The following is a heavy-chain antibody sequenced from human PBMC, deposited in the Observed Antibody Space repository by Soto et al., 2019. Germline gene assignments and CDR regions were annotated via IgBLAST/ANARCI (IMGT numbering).Heavy chain of an antibody. J-gene: IGHJ5*02. Sequence: DVQLVESGGGLVQRGRSLRLSCAASGFTFDDYAMHWVRQAPGKGLEWVSGISWNSGSIGYADSVKGRFTISRDNAKNSLYLQMNSLRAEDTALYYCAKDFVRGGDPWGQGTLVTVSS. CDR3: AKDFVRGGDP. D-gene: IGHD3-10*01. CDR1: GFTFDDYA. CDR2: ISWNSGSI. V-gene: IGHV3-9*01.